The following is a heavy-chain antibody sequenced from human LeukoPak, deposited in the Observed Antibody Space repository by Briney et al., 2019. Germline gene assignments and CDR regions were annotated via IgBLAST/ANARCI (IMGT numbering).Heavy chain of an antibody. CDR2: ISSSTSTI. Sequence: SGGSLRLSCEASGFSFSTYSMNWVRQAPGKGLEWVSYISSSTSTIYQIDSVKGRFTISRDNAKNLLYLQMNSLRAEDTAVYYCASPQSPYYYDSSGYYFRAAEYFQHWGQGTLVTVSS. CDR1: GFSFSTYS. J-gene: IGHJ1*01. CDR3: ASPQSPYYYDSSGYYFRAAEYFQH. V-gene: IGHV3-48*01. D-gene: IGHD3-22*01.